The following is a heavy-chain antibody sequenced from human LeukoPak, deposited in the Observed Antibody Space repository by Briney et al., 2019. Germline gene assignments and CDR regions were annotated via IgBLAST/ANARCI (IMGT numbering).Heavy chain of an antibody. J-gene: IGHJ4*02. CDR1: GYTLTELS. D-gene: IGHD3-22*01. CDR2: FDPEDGET. CDR3: ATLFRGYDSSGYFDY. V-gene: IGHV1-24*01. Sequence: ASVKVSCKVSGYTLTELSMHWVRQAPGKGLEWMGGFDPEDGETIYAQKFQGRVTMTEDTSTDTAYMVLSSLRSEDTAVYYCATLFRGYDSSGYFDYWAREPWSPSPQ.